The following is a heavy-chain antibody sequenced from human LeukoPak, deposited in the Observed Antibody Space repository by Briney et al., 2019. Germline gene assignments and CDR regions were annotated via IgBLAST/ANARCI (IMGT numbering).Heavy chain of an antibody. CDR1: GGSFSGYY. D-gene: IGHD2-2*01. CDR2: INHSGST. J-gene: IGHJ6*03. V-gene: IGHV4-34*01. CDR3: ARVGYCSSTSCYEDMDV. Sequence: SETLSLTCAVDGGSFSGYYWRWLRQPPGKGREWVGEINHSGSTNYNPSLTSRVTISVDTSTNQFSLKLSSVTAADTAVYYCARVGYCSSTSCYEDMDVWGKGTTVTVSS.